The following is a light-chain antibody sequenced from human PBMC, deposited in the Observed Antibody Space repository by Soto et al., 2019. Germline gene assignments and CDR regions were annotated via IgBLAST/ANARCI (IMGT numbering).Light chain of an antibody. CDR3: SSYTGSTTVI. Sequence: SALTQPASVSGSPGQSIAFSCTGTSSDIADYNYVSWYQQHPGKAPKLIIYDVSNRPSGVSNRFSGSMSGNTASLTISGLQPEDEADYYCSSYTGSTTVIFGGGTQLTVL. CDR2: DVS. CDR1: SSDIADYNY. J-gene: IGLJ7*01. V-gene: IGLV2-14*01.